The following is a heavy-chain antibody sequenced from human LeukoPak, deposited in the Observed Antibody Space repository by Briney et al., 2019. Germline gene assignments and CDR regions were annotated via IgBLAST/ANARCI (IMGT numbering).Heavy chain of an antibody. J-gene: IGHJ4*02. CDR3: ARDSPYYYDFWSGYYTGGLDY. D-gene: IGHD3-3*01. V-gene: IGHV4-61*02. CDR1: GGSISSGSYY. CDR2: IYTSGST. Sequence: SQTLSLTCTVSGGSISSGSYYWSWIRQPAGKGLEWIGRIYTSGSTNYDPSLKSRVTISVDMSKNQFSLKLSSVTAADTAVYYCARDSPYYYDFWSGYYTGGLDYWGQGTLVTVSS.